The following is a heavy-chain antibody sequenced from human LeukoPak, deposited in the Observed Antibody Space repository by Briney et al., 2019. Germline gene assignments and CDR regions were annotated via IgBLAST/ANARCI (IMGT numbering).Heavy chain of an antibody. CDR3: ARTGGYYGSGLYYYYGMDV. D-gene: IGHD3-10*01. CDR1: GGSFSGYY. V-gene: IGHV4-34*01. Sequence: PSETLSLTCAVYGGSFSGYYWSWIRQPPGKGLEWIGSIYYSGSTYYNPSLKSRVTISVDTSKNQFSLKLSSVTAADTAVYYCARTGGYYGSGLYYYYGMDVWGQGTTVTVSS. J-gene: IGHJ6*02. CDR2: IYYSGST.